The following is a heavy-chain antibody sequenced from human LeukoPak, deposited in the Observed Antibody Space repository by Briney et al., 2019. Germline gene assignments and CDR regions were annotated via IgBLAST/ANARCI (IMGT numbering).Heavy chain of an antibody. CDR3: ARVSATAWFDP. CDR1: GGSISSYY. CDR2: IYYSGST. V-gene: IGHV4-59*01. D-gene: IGHD2-15*01. Sequence: SSETLSLTCTVSGGSISSYYWSWVRQPPGKGLEWIGCIYYSGSTNYNPSLNSRVTISVDTSKNQFSLKLNSVTAADTAVYYCARVSATAWFDPWGQGTLVTVSS. J-gene: IGHJ5*02.